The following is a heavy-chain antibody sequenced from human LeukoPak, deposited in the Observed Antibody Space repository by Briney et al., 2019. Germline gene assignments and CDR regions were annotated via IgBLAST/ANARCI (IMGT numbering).Heavy chain of an antibody. CDR3: ARDPKYYYDSSGSRGYYYGMDV. J-gene: IGHJ6*02. CDR1: GFTFRTFA. Sequence: GGSLRLSCAASGFTFRTFAMTWVRQAPGQGLEWVSVIYSGGSTYYADSVKGRFTISRDNSKNTLYLQMNSLRAEDTAVYYCARDPKYYYDSSGSRGYYYGMDVWGQGTTVTVSS. CDR2: IYSGGST. D-gene: IGHD3-22*01. V-gene: IGHV3-53*01.